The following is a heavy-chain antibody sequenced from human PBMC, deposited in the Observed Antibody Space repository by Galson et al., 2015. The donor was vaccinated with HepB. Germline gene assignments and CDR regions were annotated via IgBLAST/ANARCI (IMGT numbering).Heavy chain of an antibody. D-gene: IGHD1-26*01. CDR3: AKEVGALDY. CDR1: GFTFSSYD. Sequence: SLRLSCAASGFTFSSYDMSWVRQAPGKGLDWVSVMSGDGGSAYSADSVKGRFTISRDNSKNTLYLQMNSLTAEDTAIYYCAKEVGALDYWGQGTLVTVSS. CDR2: MSGDGGSA. J-gene: IGHJ4*02. V-gene: IGHV3-23*01.